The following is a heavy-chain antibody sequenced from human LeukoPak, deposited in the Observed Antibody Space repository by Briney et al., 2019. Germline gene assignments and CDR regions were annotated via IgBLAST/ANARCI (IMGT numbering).Heavy chain of an antibody. CDR2: IYHSGST. CDR1: GGSISSGGYY. CDR3: ARAHGDPRAIDI. J-gene: IGHJ3*02. D-gene: IGHD7-27*01. Sequence: SETLSLTCTVSGGSISSGGYYWSWIRQPPGKGLEWIGYIYHSGSTYYNPSLKSRVTISVDRSKNQFSLKLSSVTAADTAVYYCARAHGDPRAIDIWGQGTIVTVSS. V-gene: IGHV4-30-2*01.